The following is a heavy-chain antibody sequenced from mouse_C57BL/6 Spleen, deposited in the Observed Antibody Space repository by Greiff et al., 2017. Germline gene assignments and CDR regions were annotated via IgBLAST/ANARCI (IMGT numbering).Heavy chain of an antibody. J-gene: IGHJ2*01. D-gene: IGHD1-1*01. CDR3: TTFGSFYFDY. Sequence: VHVKQSGAELVRPGASVKLSCTASGFNIKDDYMHWVKQRPEQGLEWIGWIDPENGDTEYASKFQGKATITADTSSNTAYLQLSSLTSEDTAVYYCTTFGSFYFDYWGQGTTLTVSS. CDR2: IDPENGDT. V-gene: IGHV14-4*01. CDR1: GFNIKDDY.